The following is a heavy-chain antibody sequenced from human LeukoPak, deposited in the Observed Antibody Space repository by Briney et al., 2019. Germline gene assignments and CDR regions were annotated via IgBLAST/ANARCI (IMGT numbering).Heavy chain of an antibody. CDR3: ARLGYCSSTSCEN. CDR1: GGSISSYY. D-gene: IGHD2-2*03. J-gene: IGHJ4*02. V-gene: IGHV4-59*08. CDR2: IYYSGST. Sequence: SETLSLTCTVSGGSISSYYWSWIRQPPGKGLEWIGYIYYSGSTNYNPSLKSRVTISVDTSKNQFSLKLSSVTAADTAVYYCARLGYCSSTSCENWGQGTLVTVSS.